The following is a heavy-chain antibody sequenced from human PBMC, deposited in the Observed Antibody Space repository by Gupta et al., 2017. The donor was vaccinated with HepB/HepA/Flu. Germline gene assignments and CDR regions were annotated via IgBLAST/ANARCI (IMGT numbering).Heavy chain of an antibody. V-gene: IGHV3-48*02. J-gene: IGHJ4*02. CDR1: GFTFSSYS. CDR3: ARVGVATTMGGFDY. D-gene: IGHD5-12*01. CDR2: ISSSSSTI. Sequence: EVQLLAPGGDLVQPAGSLTVSCSASGFTFSSYSMNRVRQAPGKGLECMSYISSSSSTIYYADSVKGRFTISRDNAENSLYLQIDSLRDEDTAVDYCARVGVATTMGGFDYWGQGTRVTGSA.